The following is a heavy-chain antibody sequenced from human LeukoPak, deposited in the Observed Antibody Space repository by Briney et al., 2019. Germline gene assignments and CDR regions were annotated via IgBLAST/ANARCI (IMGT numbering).Heavy chain of an antibody. CDR3: ARRTGESSGHFDY. CDR1: GYTFTSYW. D-gene: IGHD6-19*01. CDR2: IYPGDSDT. Sequence: GESLKISCKGSGYTFTSYWVGWVRQMPGKGLEWMGIIYPGDSDTRYSPSFQGQVTISADKSISTAYLQWSSLKASDTAMYYCARRTGESSGHFDYWGQGTLVTVSS. V-gene: IGHV5-51*01. J-gene: IGHJ4*02.